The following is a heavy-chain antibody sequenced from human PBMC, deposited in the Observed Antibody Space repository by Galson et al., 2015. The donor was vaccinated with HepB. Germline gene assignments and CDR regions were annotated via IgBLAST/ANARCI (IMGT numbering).Heavy chain of an antibody. CDR1: GFTFSSYS. Sequence: SLRLSCAASGFTFSSYSVNWVRQAPGKGLEWVSSISSSSSYIYYTDSVKGRFTISRDNAKNSLYLQMNSLRAEDTAVYYCARDRSGSYHDYFDYWGQGTLVTVSS. CDR3: ARDRSGSYHDYFDY. J-gene: IGHJ4*02. V-gene: IGHV3-21*01. D-gene: IGHD1-26*01. CDR2: ISSSSSYI.